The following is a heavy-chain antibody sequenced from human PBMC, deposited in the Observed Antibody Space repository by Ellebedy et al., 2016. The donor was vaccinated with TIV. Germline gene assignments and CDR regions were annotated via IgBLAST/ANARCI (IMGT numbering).Heavy chain of an antibody. CDR1: GYTFTSYA. J-gene: IGHJ4*02. CDR3: ARLEFFGWIQLWPHFDY. D-gene: IGHD5-18*01. CDR2: INAGNGNT. V-gene: IGHV1-3*01. Sequence: ASVKVSCKASGYTFTSYAMHWVRQAPGQRLEWMGWINAGNGNTKYSQKFQGRGTITRDTSASTAYMELSSLRSEDTAVYYGARLEFFGWIQLWPHFDYWGQGTLVTVSS.